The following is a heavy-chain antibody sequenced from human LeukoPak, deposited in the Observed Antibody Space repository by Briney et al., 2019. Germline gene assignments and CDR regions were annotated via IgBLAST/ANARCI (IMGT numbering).Heavy chain of an antibody. J-gene: IGHJ4*02. CDR2: ISSDGNIT. CDR3: GREQKTADSRYFDY. D-gene: IGHD7-27*01. V-gene: IGHV3-74*01. CDR1: AFTFSSYW. Sequence: PGRSPRPSCAASAFTFSSYWMHWVRQVPGKGLVWVSRISSDGNITTYADSVKGRFTISRDNTKNTLYLQMNSLRAEETGVYYCGREQKTADSRYFDYWGQGTLVTVSS.